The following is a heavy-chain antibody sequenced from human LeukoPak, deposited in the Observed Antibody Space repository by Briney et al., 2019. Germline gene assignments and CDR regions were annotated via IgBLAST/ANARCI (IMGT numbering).Heavy chain of an antibody. V-gene: IGHV3-7*01. D-gene: IGHD3-3*01. CDR1: GFTFSSYW. Sequence: GGSLRLSCAASGFTFSSYWMSWVRQAPGKGLEWVANIKQDGSEKHYVDSVKGRFTISRDNAKNSLYLQMNSLRAEDTAVYYCARVAITTTYYYYYMDVWGKGTTVTVSS. J-gene: IGHJ6*03. CDR3: ARVAITTTYYYYYMDV. CDR2: IKQDGSEK.